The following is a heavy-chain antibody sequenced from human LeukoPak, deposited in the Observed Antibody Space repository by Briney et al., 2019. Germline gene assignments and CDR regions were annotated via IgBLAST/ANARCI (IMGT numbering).Heavy chain of an antibody. CDR1: GFTFSSYA. CDR2: ISGSGGST. V-gene: IGHV3-23*01. Sequence: GGSLRLSCAASGFTFSSYAMSWVRQARGKGLEWVSAISGSGGSTYYADSVKGRLTISRDNSKNTLYLQMNSLRAEDTAVYYCAKVWEYYDSSGYPYYFDYWGQGTLVTVSS. J-gene: IGHJ4*02. CDR3: AKVWEYYDSSGYPYYFDY. D-gene: IGHD3-22*01.